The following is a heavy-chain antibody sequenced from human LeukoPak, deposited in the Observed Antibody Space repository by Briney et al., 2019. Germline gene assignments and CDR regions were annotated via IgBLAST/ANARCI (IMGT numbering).Heavy chain of an antibody. CDR3: ARDPSIAAAAPWFDP. CDR2: ISSGSSYI. J-gene: IGHJ5*02. V-gene: IGHV3-21*01. CDR1: GFTSSSYS. Sequence: GGSLRLSCAASGFTSSSYSMNWVRQAPGKGLEWVSSISSGSSYIYYADSVKGRFTISRDNAKNSLYLQMNSLRAEDTAAYYCARDPSIAAAAPWFDPWGQGTLVTVSS. D-gene: IGHD6-13*01.